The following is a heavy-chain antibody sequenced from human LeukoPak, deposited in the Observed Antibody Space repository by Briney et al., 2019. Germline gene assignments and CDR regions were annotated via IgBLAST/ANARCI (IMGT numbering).Heavy chain of an antibody. J-gene: IGHJ4*02. CDR2: IYTSGST. Sequence: SETLSLTCTVSGGSISSGSYYWSWIRRPAGKGLEWIGRIYTSGSTNYNPSLKSRVTISVDTSKNQFSLKLSSVTAADTAVYYCARAGTTVYYFDYWGQGTLVTVSS. D-gene: IGHD4-11*01. CDR3: ARAGTTVYYFDY. V-gene: IGHV4-61*02. CDR1: GGSISSGSYY.